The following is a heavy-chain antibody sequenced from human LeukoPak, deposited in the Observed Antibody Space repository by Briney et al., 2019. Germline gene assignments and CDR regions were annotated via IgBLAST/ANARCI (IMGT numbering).Heavy chain of an antibody. CDR3: AGASLYYDSSGQRTFDI. V-gene: IGHV4-59*01. CDR1: GGSISSYY. J-gene: IGHJ3*02. CDR2: IYYSWDT. Sequence: SETLSLTCTVSGGSISSYYWNWIRQPPGKGLEWIGYIYYSWDTNYNPSLKSRVTISLDTFKNQFSLKLSSVTAADTAVYYCAGASLYYDSSGQRTFDIWGQGTMVTVSS. D-gene: IGHD3-22*01.